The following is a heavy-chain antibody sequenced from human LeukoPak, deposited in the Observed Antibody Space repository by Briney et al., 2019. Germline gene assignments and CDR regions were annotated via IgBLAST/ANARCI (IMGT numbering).Heavy chain of an antibody. CDR1: GYTFTGYY. Sequence: ASVKVFCKASGYTFTGYYMHWVRQAPGQGLEWMGWINPNSGGTNYAQKFQGRVTMTRDTSISTAYMELSRLRSDDTAVYYCARVGPDDPANYYMDVWGKGTTVTVSS. D-gene: IGHD1-26*01. J-gene: IGHJ6*03. CDR3: ARVGPDDPANYYMDV. CDR2: INPNSGGT. V-gene: IGHV1-2*02.